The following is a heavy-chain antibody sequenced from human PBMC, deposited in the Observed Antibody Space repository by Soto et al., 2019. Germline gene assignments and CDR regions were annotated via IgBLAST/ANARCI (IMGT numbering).Heavy chain of an antibody. D-gene: IGHD3-16*01. Sequence: PSETLSLPGPVSGCSISSSSYYWGWIRQPPGKGLEWIGSIYYSGSTYYNPSLKSRVTISVDTSKNQFSLKLSSVTAADTAVYYCATGGGYGVTPYGVAVANWFDPWGQGTLVTVSS. CDR2: IYYSGST. CDR3: ATGGGYGVTPYGVAVANWFDP. CDR1: GCSISSSSYY. V-gene: IGHV4-39*01. J-gene: IGHJ5*02.